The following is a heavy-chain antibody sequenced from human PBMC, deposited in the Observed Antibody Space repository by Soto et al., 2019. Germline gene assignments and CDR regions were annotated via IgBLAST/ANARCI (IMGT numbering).Heavy chain of an antibody. CDR1: GGTFSSYA. CDR2: IIPIFGTA. J-gene: IGHJ6*02. Sequence: ASVKVSCKASGGTFSSYAISWVRQAPGQGLEWMGGIIPIFGTANYAQKFQGRVTITADESTSTAYMELSSLRSEDTAVYYCARARVFSGSYSPYYYGMDVWGQGTTVTVSS. CDR3: ARARVFSGSYSPYYYGMDV. V-gene: IGHV1-69*13. D-gene: IGHD1-26*01.